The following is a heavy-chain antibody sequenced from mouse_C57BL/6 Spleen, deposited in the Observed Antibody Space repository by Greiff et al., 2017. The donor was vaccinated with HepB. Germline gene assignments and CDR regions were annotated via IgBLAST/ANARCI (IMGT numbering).Heavy chain of an antibody. CDR1: GYAFSSSW. D-gene: IGHD4-1*01. V-gene: IGHV1-82*01. CDR3: ARGGTRYFDV. J-gene: IGHJ1*03. Sequence: QVQLKQSGPELVKPGASVKISCKASGYAFSSSWMNWVKQRPGKGLEWIGRIYPGDGDTNYNGKFKGKATLTADKSSSTAYMQLSSLTSEDSAVYFCARGGTRYFDVWGTGTTVTVSS. CDR2: IYPGDGDT.